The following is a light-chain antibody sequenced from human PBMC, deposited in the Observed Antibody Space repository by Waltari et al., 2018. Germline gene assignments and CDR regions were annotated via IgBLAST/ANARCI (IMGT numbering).Light chain of an antibody. J-gene: IGKJ1*01. Sequence: DIQMTQSPSTVSASVGDRVTITCRASQSISSWLAWYQQKPGKAPKLLIYDASSLESGVPSRLSGSGSGTEFTLTISSLQPDDFAAYYCQQYNTYPWTFGQGTKVEIK. CDR3: QQYNTYPWT. CDR1: QSISSW. V-gene: IGKV1-5*01. CDR2: DAS.